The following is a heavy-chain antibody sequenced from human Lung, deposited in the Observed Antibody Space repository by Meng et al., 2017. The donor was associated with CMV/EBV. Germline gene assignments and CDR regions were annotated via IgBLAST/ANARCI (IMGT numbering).Heavy chain of an antibody. D-gene: IGHD6-19*01. Sequence: SXXVSCKASGGTFSRYAVHWVQQAPGQGLEWMGRIIPILGTANYAQSFQDRVTITTDESTSTAYMELSSLRSEDTAVYYCAREPDYSSGSDVFDIWGQGXTVTVSS. CDR3: AREPDYSSGSDVFDI. J-gene: IGHJ3*02. V-gene: IGHV1-69*05. CDR1: GGTFSRYA. CDR2: IIPILGTA.